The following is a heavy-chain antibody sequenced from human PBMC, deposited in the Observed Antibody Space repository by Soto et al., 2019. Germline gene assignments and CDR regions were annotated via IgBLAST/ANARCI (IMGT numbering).Heavy chain of an antibody. CDR2: IIPILGIA. J-gene: IGHJ5*02. CDR1: GGTFSSYT. D-gene: IGHD1-1*01. V-gene: IGHV1-69*08. Sequence: QVQLVQSGAEVKKPGSSVKVSCKASGGTFSSYTISWVRQAPGQGLEWMGRIIPILGIANYAQKFQGRVTXTXDXXTSTAYMELSSLRSEDTAVYYCARDPMTTQLGFDPWGQGTLVTVSS. CDR3: ARDPMTTQLGFDP.